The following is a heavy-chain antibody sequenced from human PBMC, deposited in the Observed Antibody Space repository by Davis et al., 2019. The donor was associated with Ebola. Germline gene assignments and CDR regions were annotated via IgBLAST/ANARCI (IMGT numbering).Heavy chain of an antibody. CDR3: ARAQFPTTSDH. CDR2: INPHNGNT. D-gene: IGHD1-1*01. Sequence: ASVTVSCKTSGGTFTNYAVNWARQAPGQGLEWMGWINPHNGNTNYAQNVQGRVTMTTDTSTSTAYMEVGSLRSDDTAVYYCARAQFPTTSDHWGQGTLVTVSS. V-gene: IGHV1-18*01. CDR1: GGTFTNYA. J-gene: IGHJ4*02.